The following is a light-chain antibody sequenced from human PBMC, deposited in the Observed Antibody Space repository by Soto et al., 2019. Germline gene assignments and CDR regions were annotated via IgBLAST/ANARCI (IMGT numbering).Light chain of an antibody. J-gene: IGKJ4*01. Sequence: EIVLTQSPATLSLSPGERATLSCRASQSVSSYLAWYQQKPGQAPRLLIYDASNRATGIPARFSGSGSVTDFTLTISSLEPEDFAVYYCQQRSNWPPGLTFGGGIKVEIK. CDR2: DAS. CDR3: QQRSNWPPGLT. V-gene: IGKV3-11*01. CDR1: QSVSSY.